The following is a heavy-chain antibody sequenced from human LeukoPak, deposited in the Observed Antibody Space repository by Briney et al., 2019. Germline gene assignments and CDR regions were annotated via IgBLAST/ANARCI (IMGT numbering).Heavy chain of an antibody. D-gene: IGHD6-13*01. CDR1: GIDFNSYS. Sequence: GNPLRLSCAASGIDFNSYSISWVRRTAGRGQAWVCSISGRDGPTYFGDSVKGRLTLSRDSSKMSVTLHRNGLTADTTAVYFCARGRTAAAADTWFDFWGEGTLVTVSS. CDR2: ISGRDGPT. V-gene: IGHV3-23*01. J-gene: IGHJ4*02. CDR3: ARGRTAAAADTWFDF.